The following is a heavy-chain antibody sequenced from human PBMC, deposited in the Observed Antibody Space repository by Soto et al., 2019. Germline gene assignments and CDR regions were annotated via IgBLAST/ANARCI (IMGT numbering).Heavy chain of an antibody. D-gene: IGHD5-18*01. CDR1: GGSISSGGYS. Sequence: SETLSLTCAVSGGSISSGGYSWSWIRQPPGKGLEWIGYIYHSGSTYYNPSLKSRVTISVDRSKNQFSLKLSSVTAADTAVYYRARDSGYSYGLDYWGQGTLVTVSS. V-gene: IGHV4-30-2*01. CDR2: IYHSGST. CDR3: ARDSGYSYGLDY. J-gene: IGHJ4*02.